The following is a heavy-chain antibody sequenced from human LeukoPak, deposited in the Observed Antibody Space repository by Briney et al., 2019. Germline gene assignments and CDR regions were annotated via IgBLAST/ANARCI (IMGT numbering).Heavy chain of an antibody. J-gene: IGHJ5*02. Sequence: PSETLSLTCTVSGDSISSYYWSWIRQPPGKGLEWIGYIYYSGSTNYNPSLKSRVTISVDTSKNQFSLKLSSVTAADTAVYYCARVDSSGWYLGSPPLNWFDPWGQGTLVTVSS. CDR1: GDSISSYY. CDR2: IYYSGST. CDR3: ARVDSSGWYLGSPPLNWFDP. V-gene: IGHV4-59*01. D-gene: IGHD6-19*01.